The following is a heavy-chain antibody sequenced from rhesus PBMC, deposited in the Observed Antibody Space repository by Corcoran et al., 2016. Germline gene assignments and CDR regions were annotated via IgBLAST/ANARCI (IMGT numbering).Heavy chain of an antibody. J-gene: IGHJ5-1*01. CDR2: IYVSGRCN. Sequence: QVQLQESGPGLVKPSETLSLTCAVSGGSISGYYYWSWIRQPPRKGLRWIGSIYVSGRCNYLYPSLKSRVTLSVDTSKNQFSLKLSSVTAADTAVYYCARYNFWTGLRFDVWGPGVLVTVSS. V-gene: IGHV4S14*01. CDR3: ARYNFWTGLRFDV. D-gene: IGHD3-3*01. CDR1: GGSISGYYY.